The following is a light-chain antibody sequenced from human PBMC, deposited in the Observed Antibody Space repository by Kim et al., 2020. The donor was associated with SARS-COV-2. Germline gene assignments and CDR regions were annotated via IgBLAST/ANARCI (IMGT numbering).Light chain of an antibody. J-gene: IGKJ2*01. CDR3: QQTYSMLYT. CDR1: QSISSY. V-gene: IGKV1-39*01. Sequence: SASVGDRVNITCRASQSISSYLNWYQQKPGKAPKLLIYSASTLRSGVPSRFSGSASGTDFTLTISSLQPEDFATYYCQQTYSMLYTFGQGTKLEIK. CDR2: SAS.